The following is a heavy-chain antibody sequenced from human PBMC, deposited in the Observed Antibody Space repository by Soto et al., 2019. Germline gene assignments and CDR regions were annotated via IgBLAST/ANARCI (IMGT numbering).Heavy chain of an antibody. J-gene: IGHJ6*02. CDR2: VYHNGIT. CDR3: ARPPSTGYYYGPDV. V-gene: IGHV4-38-2*02. CDR1: VYSISTGYY. Sequence: KPSETLSLTCTFSVYSISTGYYWGWIRQPPGKGLEWIGCVYHNGITYYNPSLESRVTFSMNTTNNQSSLTLSSVTAADTAVYYCARPPSTGYYYGPDVWGQGTTVTVSS.